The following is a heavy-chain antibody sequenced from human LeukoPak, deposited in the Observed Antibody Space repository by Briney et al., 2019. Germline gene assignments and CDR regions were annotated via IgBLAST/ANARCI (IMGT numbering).Heavy chain of an antibody. D-gene: IGHD2-15*01. CDR2: ISRTSSYI. CDR3: ARVLETDCSGGSCYSGLDY. Sequence: PGGSLRLSCAASGFTFSSYNMNWVRQAPGKGLEWVSSISRTSSYIYYADSVKGRFTISRDNAQNSLYLQMNSLRAEDTAVYYCARVLETDCSGGSCYSGLDYWGQGTLVTVSS. CDR1: GFTFSSYN. J-gene: IGHJ4*02. V-gene: IGHV3-21*01.